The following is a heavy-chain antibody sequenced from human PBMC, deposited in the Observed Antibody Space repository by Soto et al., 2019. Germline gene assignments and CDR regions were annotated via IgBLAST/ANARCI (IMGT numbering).Heavy chain of an antibody. Sequence: QVQLQESGPGLVKPSQTLSLTCTVSGGSISSGGYYWSWIRQHPGKGLAWIGYLYYSGSTYYNPSLKSRVTISVDTSKNQFSLQLSSVTAADTAVYYCARVVPADIHYYGMYVWGQGTTVTVSS. CDR2: LYYSGST. V-gene: IGHV4-31*03. CDR1: GGSISSGGYY. D-gene: IGHD2-2*02. J-gene: IGHJ6*02. CDR3: ARVVPADIHYYGMYV.